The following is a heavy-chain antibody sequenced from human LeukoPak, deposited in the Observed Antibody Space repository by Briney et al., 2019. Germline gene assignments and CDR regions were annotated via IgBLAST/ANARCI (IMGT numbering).Heavy chain of an antibody. J-gene: IGHJ4*02. CDR1: GFTFSSYA. CDR2: ISSSSSYI. Sequence: GSLRLSCVASGFTFSSYAMSWVRQAPGKGLEWVSSISSSSSYIYYADSVKGRFTISRDNAKNSLYLQMNSLRAENTAVYYCARDLGSITGTTYDHWGQGTLVTVSS. CDR3: ARDLGSITGTTYDH. V-gene: IGHV3-21*01. D-gene: IGHD1-20*01.